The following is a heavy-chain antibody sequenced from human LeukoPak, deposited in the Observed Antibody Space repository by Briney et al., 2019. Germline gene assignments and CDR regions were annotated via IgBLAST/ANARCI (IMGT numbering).Heavy chain of an antibody. CDR1: GFTVSSNY. CDR2: IYSGGST. V-gene: IGHV3-66*01. Sequence: HSGGSPRLSCAASGFTVSSNYMSWVRQAPGKGLEWVSVIYSGGSTYYADSVKGRFAISRDNSKNTLYLQMNSLRAEDTAVYYCARDRDYTAMVDWGQGTLVTVSS. CDR3: ARDRDYTAMVD. J-gene: IGHJ4*02. D-gene: IGHD5-18*01.